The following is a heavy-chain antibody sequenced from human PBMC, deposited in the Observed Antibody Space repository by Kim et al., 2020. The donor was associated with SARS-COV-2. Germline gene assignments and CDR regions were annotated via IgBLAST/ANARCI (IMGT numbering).Heavy chain of an antibody. D-gene: IGHD5-18*01. CDR2: MNPNSGNT. CDR3: ARMRDTAMVWDY. V-gene: IGHV1-8*01. J-gene: IGHJ4*02. Sequence: ASVKVSCKASGYTFTSYDINWVRQATGQGLEWMGWMNPNSGNTGYAQKFQGRVTMTRNTSISTAYMELSSLRSEDTAVYYCARMRDTAMVWDYWGQGTLVTVSS. CDR1: GYTFTSYD.